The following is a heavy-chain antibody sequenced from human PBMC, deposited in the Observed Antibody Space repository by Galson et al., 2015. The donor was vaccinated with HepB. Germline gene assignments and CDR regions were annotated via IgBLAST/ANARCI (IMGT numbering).Heavy chain of an antibody. V-gene: IGHV3-21*01. CDR2: ISSSSSYI. J-gene: IGHJ4*02. D-gene: IGHD3-22*01. Sequence: SLRLSCAASGFTFSSYSMNWVRQAPGKGLEWVSSISSSSSYIYYADSVKGRFTISRDNAKNSLYLQMNSLRAEDTAVYYCARNRETDYDSSGLDYWGQGTLVTVSS. CDR1: GFTFSSYS. CDR3: ARNRETDYDSSGLDY.